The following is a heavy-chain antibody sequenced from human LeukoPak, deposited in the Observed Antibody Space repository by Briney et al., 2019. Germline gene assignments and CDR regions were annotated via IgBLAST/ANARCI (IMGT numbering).Heavy chain of an antibody. Sequence: SETLSLTCTVSSGSNYWSWIRQPAGKGLEWIGRIYTSGSTNYNPSLKSRVTMSVETSKNQFSLKLSSVTAADTAVYYCARIAAAAWFDPWGQGTLVTVSS. CDR1: SGSNY. J-gene: IGHJ5*02. CDR3: ARIAAAAWFDP. V-gene: IGHV4-4*07. CDR2: IYTSGST. D-gene: IGHD6-13*01.